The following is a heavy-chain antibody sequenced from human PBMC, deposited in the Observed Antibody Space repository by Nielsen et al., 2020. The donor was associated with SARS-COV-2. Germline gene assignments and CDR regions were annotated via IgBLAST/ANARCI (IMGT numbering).Heavy chain of an antibody. CDR3: ARGYCSGGSCPVFDY. Sequence: SETLSLTCTVSGGSISSGDYYWSWIRQPPGKGLEWIGYIYYSGSTYYNPSLKSRVTISVDTSKNQFSLKLSSVTAADTAVYYCARGYCSGGSCPVFDYWGQGTLVTVSS. CDR2: IYYSGST. V-gene: IGHV4-30-4*01. CDR1: GGSISSGDYY. D-gene: IGHD2-15*01. J-gene: IGHJ4*02.